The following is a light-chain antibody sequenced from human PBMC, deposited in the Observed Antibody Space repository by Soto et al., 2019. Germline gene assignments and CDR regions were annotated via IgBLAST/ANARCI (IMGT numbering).Light chain of an antibody. J-gene: IGKJ2*01. CDR2: RAA. CDR1: QSIDKW. CDR3: QQYHSFPYT. Sequence: DIQMTQSPSTLSASVGERVTITCRASQSIDKWLAWYQLKPGIAPKLLMYRAADLESGVPSRFSGSGSGTEFTLTISSLRLDDFATYHCQQYHSFPYTFGPGTKLDI. V-gene: IGKV1-5*03.